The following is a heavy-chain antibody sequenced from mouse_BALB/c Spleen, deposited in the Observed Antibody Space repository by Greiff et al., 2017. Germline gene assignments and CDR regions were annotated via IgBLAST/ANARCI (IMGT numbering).Heavy chain of an antibody. CDR1: GFNIKDYY. CDR3: NAWGTTATGFAY. J-gene: IGHJ3*01. D-gene: IGHD1-2*01. CDR2: IDPENGDT. V-gene: IGHV14-4*02. Sequence: EVQLQQSGAELVRSGASVKLSCTASGFNIKDYYMHWVKQRPEQGLEWIGWIDPENGDTEYAPKFQGKATMTADTSSNTAYLQLSSLTSEDTAVYYCNAWGTTATGFAYWGQGTLVTVSA.